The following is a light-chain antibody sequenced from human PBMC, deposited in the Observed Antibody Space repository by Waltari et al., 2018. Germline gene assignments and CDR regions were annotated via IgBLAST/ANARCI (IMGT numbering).Light chain of an antibody. V-gene: IGKV3-11*01. Sequence: EIVLTHSPATLSLSPGERATLSCRASQSVGTYLAWYQQKPGQAPRLLISDAPYRASGIPARFSGSGSGTDFTLTIGGLEPEDFAVYYCQQRSDWPFTFGQGTKLEI. CDR3: QQRSDWPFT. J-gene: IGKJ2*01. CDR2: DAP. CDR1: QSVGTY.